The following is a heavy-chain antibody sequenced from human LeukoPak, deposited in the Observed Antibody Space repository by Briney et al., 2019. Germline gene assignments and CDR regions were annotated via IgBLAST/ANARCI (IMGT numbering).Heavy chain of an antibody. J-gene: IGHJ5*02. D-gene: IGHD3-22*01. CDR1: GGSISSSSYY. CDR2: IYYSGSV. Sequence: SETLSLTCTVSGGSISSSSYYWGWIRQPPGKGLEWIASIYYSGSVHYNPSLKSRVTMSVDTSKNQFSLNLRSVTAADTAVYHCARRMIGIRFDPWGQGTLVTVSS. V-gene: IGHV4-39*01. CDR3: ARRMIGIRFDP.